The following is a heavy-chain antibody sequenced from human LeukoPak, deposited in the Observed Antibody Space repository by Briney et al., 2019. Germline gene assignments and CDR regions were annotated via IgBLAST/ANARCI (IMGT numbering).Heavy chain of an antibody. CDR3: ARDYYDSSGYYLPLAGWFNP. CDR1: GGSINSYY. CDR2: IYTSGST. V-gene: IGHV4-4*07. Sequence: SETLSLTCTVSGGSINSYYWSWIRQPAGKGLEWIGRIYTSGSTNYNPSLKSRVTMSVDTSKNQFSLKLSSVTAADTAVYYCARDYYDSSGYYLPLAGWFNPWGQGTLVTVSS. D-gene: IGHD3-22*01. J-gene: IGHJ5*02.